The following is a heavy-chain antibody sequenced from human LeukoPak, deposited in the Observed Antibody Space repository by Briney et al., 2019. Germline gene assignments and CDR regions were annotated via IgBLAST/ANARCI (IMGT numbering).Heavy chain of an antibody. J-gene: IGHJ4*02. Sequence: ASVKVSCKVSGYTLTELSMHWVRQAPGKGLEWMGGFDPEGGETIYAQKFQGRVTMTEDTSTDTAYMELSSLRSEDTAAYYCATGIAVAANFDYWGQGTLVTVSS. CDR2: FDPEGGET. V-gene: IGHV1-24*01. D-gene: IGHD6-19*01. CDR1: GYTLTELS. CDR3: ATGIAVAANFDY.